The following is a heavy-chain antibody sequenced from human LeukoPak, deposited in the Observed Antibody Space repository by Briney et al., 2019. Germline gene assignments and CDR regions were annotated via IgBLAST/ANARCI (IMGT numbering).Heavy chain of an antibody. V-gene: IGHV3-53*01. CDR1: GFTVSSNY. D-gene: IGHD4-17*01. CDR2: IYSGGST. Sequence: HPGGSLRLSCAASGFTVSSNYMSWVRQAPGKGLEWVSVIYSGGSTYYADSVKGRFTISRDNSKNTLYLQMNSLRAEDTAVYYCATTTVTSVDYWGQGTLVTVSS. CDR3: ATTTVTSVDY. J-gene: IGHJ4*02.